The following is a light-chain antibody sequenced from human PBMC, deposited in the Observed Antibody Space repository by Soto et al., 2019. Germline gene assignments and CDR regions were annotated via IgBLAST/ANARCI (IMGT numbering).Light chain of an antibody. J-gene: IGKJ3*01. CDR3: QQYYSNPFS. Sequence: DIVMTQSPDSLAVSLGERATINCKASQSVVYSSNNKNYLAWYQQKPGQPPKLLIYWASTREFGVPDRFSGSGSETDFTLTITSLQTEDVAVYYCQQYYSNPFSFGPGTKVNVK. CDR2: WAS. CDR1: QSVVYSSNNKNY. V-gene: IGKV4-1*01.